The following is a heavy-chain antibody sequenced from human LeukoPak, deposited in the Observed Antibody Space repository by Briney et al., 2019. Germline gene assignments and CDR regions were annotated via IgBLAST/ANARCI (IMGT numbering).Heavy chain of an antibody. CDR3: ARAGLVGATTDVADY. Sequence: SETLSLTCTVSGGSISSYYWSWIRQPPGKGLEWIGYIYYSGSTNYNPSLKSRVTISVDRSKNQFSLKLSSVTAADTAVYYCARAGLVGATTDVADYWGQGTLVTVSS. V-gene: IGHV4-59*12. CDR2: IYYSGST. J-gene: IGHJ4*02. D-gene: IGHD1-26*01. CDR1: GGSISSYY.